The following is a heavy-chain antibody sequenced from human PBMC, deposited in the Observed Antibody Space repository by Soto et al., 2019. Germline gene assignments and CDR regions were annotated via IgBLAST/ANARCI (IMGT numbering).Heavy chain of an antibody. Sequence: TGGSLRLSCAASGFTFSSYAMHWVRQAPGKGLEWVAVISYDGSNKYYADSVKGRFTISRDNSKNTLFLQMNSLRAEDTAVYYCASNVEQWLVPFDYWGQGTLVTVSS. V-gene: IGHV3-30-3*01. J-gene: IGHJ4*02. CDR1: GFTFSSYA. D-gene: IGHD6-19*01. CDR3: ASNVEQWLVPFDY. CDR2: ISYDGSNK.